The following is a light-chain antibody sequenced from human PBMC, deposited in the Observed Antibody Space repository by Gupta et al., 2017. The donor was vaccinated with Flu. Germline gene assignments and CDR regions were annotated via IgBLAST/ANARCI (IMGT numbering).Light chain of an antibody. CDR2: EVT. Sequence: QSALTQPPSASGSPGQSVTIPCTGTSSDIGAYKYVSWHQQHAGKAPKLIIYEVTKRPSGVPDRFSGSKSGNTASLTVAGLQAEDEGDYYCSSHTVSDTLVFGTGTAVTVL. CDR1: SSDIGAYKY. J-gene: IGLJ1*01. V-gene: IGLV2-8*01. CDR3: SSHTVSDTLV.